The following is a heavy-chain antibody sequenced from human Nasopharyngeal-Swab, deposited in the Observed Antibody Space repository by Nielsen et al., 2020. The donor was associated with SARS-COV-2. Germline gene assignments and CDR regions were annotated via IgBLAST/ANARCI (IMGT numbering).Heavy chain of an antibody. Sequence: GESLKISCAASGFTFSSYGMHWVRQAPGKGLEWVAVISYDGSNKYYADSVKGRFTISRDYSKNTLYLQMNSLRAEDTAVYYCAKEDLDYWGQGTLVTVSS. CDR1: GFTFSSYG. V-gene: IGHV3-30*18. CDR2: ISYDGSNK. CDR3: AKEDLDY. J-gene: IGHJ4*02.